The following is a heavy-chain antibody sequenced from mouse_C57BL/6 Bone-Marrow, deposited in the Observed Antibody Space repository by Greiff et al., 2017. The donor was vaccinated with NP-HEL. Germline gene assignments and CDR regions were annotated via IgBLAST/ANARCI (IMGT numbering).Heavy chain of an antibody. CDR2: ISIGGSYT. J-gene: IGHJ1*03. Sequence: DVKLVESGGDLVKPGGSLKLSCAASGFTFSSYGMSWVRQTPDKRLEWVATISIGGSYTYYPDSVKGRFTISRDNAKNTLYLQMSSLKSEDTAMYYCARHRYFDVWGTGTTVTVSS. CDR3: ARHRYFDV. V-gene: IGHV5-6*02. CDR1: GFTFSSYG.